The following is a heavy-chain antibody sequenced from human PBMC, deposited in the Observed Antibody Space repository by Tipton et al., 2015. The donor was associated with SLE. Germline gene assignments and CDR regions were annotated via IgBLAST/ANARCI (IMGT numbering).Heavy chain of an antibody. V-gene: IGHV3-33*01. D-gene: IGHD3-22*01. CDR1: GFTFSSYG. CDR3: ARPHLYYDDGSDLGY. Sequence: QLVQSGGGVVQPGRSLRLSCAASGFTFSSYGMHWVRQAPGKGLEWVAVIWYDGNIKYYADSVKGRFTVSRDNSMNTLYLQINSLRAEDTAVYYCARPHLYYDDGSDLGYWGQGTLVTVSS. CDR2: IWYDGNIK. J-gene: IGHJ4*02.